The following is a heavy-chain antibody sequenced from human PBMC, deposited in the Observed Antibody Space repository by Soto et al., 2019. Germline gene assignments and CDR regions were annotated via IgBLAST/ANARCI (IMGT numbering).Heavy chain of an antibody. Sequence: QVQVVQSGAEVKKAGASVKVSCKASGYTFTDYHVHWVRQAPGQGLEWMGWINPNSGGTNYAQKFRDRVTMTRDKSISTVYLELSSLKSDDTAVYYCAREVSLFRGNIYFDYWGQGTLVTVSS. CDR1: GYTFTDYH. D-gene: IGHD3-10*01. V-gene: IGHV1-2*02. CDR3: AREVSLFRGNIYFDY. J-gene: IGHJ4*02. CDR2: INPNSGGT.